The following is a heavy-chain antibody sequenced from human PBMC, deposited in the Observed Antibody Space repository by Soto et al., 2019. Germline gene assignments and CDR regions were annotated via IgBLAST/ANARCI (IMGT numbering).Heavy chain of an antibody. J-gene: IGHJ6*02. CDR1: GFTFSSYA. V-gene: IGHV3-30-3*01. D-gene: IGHD5-12*01. Sequence: QVQLVESGGGVVQPGRSPRLSCAASGFTFSSYAMHWVRQAPGKGLEWVAVISYDGSNKYYADSVKGRFTISRDNSKNTLYLQMNSLRAEDTAVYYCAREIRWLQSYYYYGMDVWGQGTTVTVSS. CDR3: AREIRWLQSYYYYGMDV. CDR2: ISYDGSNK.